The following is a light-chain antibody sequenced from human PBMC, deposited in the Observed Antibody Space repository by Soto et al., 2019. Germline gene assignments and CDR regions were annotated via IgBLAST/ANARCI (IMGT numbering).Light chain of an antibody. V-gene: IGKV3-11*01. J-gene: IGKJ5*01. CDR2: DAS. CDR3: QQRSN. CDR1: QSVSSY. Sequence: EIVLTQSPATLSLSPGERATLSCRASQSVSSYLAWYQQKPGQARRLLIYDASNRATGIPARFSGSGSGTDFTLTISSLEPEDFAVYYCQQRSNFGQGTRLEIK.